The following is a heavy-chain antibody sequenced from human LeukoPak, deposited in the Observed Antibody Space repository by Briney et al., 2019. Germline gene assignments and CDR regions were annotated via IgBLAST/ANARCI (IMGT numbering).Heavy chain of an antibody. CDR3: AKDSTGLQTHFDY. Sequence: GGSLRLSCSASGFTFSSYAMHWVRQAPGKGLEYVSAISSNGGSTYYADSVKGRFTISRDNAKNSLYLQMNSLRAEDTALYYCAKDSTGLQTHFDYWGQGTLVTVSS. CDR2: ISSNGGST. V-gene: IGHV3-64*04. J-gene: IGHJ4*02. CDR1: GFTFSSYA.